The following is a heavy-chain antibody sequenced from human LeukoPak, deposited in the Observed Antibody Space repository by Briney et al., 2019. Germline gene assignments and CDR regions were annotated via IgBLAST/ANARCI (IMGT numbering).Heavy chain of an antibody. CDR1: GFTFSDYY. CDR2: ISSSGTTI. Sequence: PGGSLRLSCAASGFTFSDYYMSWIRQAPGKGLEWVSYISSSGTTIYYADSVKGRFTISRDNAKKSLDLQMNSLRAEDTAVYYCARDHDYGDLPIRGQGTLVTVSS. J-gene: IGHJ4*02. CDR3: ARDHDYGDLPI. D-gene: IGHD4-17*01. V-gene: IGHV3-11*01.